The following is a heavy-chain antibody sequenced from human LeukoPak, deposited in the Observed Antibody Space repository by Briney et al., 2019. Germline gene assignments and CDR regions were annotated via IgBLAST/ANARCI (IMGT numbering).Heavy chain of an antibody. J-gene: IGHJ3*02. Sequence: GGSLRLSCAASGFTFSDYYMSWIRQAPGKGLEWISYISGGGRTIYYADSVKGRFTMSRDNAKNSLYLEMNRLSAEDTAVYYCARDAYFYGSGSYDNPDVSPFDIWDQGTMVTVSS. CDR2: ISGGGRTI. CDR3: ARDAYFYGSGSYDNPDVSPFDI. CDR1: GFTFSDYY. D-gene: IGHD3-10*01. V-gene: IGHV3-11*01.